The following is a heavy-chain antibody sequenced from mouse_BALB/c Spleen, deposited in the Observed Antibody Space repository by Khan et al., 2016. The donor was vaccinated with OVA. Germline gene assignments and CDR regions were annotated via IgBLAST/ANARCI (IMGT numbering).Heavy chain of an antibody. Sequence: EVQLQQSGTVLARPGASVKMSCKASGYSFTSYLIHWVKQRPGQGLEWIGDIYPGNSDTSYNQKFKDKAKLTEGTSASTAYMELSSLTNEDSAVYYCTREGYSSFAYGGQGTLVTVSA. V-gene: IGHV1-5*01. CDR2: IYPGNSDT. D-gene: IGHD1-3*01. J-gene: IGHJ3*01. CDR3: TREGYSSFAY. CDR1: GYSFTSYL.